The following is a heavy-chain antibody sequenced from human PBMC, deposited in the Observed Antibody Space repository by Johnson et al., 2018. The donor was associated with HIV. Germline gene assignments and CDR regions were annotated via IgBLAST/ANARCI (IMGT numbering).Heavy chain of an antibody. CDR3: ARSSTVVAPHDI. CDR1: GFTFSSYA. J-gene: IGHJ3*02. D-gene: IGHD4-23*01. V-gene: IGHV3-30*04. CDR2: ISYDGSNK. Sequence: QVQLVESGGGLVQPGRSLRLSCAASGFTFSSYAMHWVRQAPGKGLEWVAVISYDGSNKYYADSVKGRFTISRDNSKNTLYLQMNSLRAEDTAVYNCARSSTVVAPHDIWGQGTMVTVSS.